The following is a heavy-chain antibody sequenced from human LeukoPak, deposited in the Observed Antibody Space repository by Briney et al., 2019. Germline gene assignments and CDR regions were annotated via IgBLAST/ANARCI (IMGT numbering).Heavy chain of an antibody. J-gene: IGHJ4*02. D-gene: IGHD3-3*01. Sequence: PGGSLRLSCAASGFTFSSYAMSWFRQAPGKGLEGASAISGIGGGTYYADSVKGRFTISRDNSKNTLYLQMNSLRAEDTAVYYCAKKRLDSITIFGVVRDYFDYWGQGTLVTVSS. CDR1: GFTFSSYA. CDR3: AKKRLDSITIFGVVRDYFDY. V-gene: IGHV3-23*01. CDR2: ISGIGGGT.